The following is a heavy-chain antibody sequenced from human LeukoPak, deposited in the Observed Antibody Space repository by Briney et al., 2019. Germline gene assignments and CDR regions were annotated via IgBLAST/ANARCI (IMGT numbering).Heavy chain of an antibody. V-gene: IGHV3-7*01. D-gene: IGHD5-12*01. CDR3: ARDGLPFDF. Sequence: GGSLRLSCAASGFRFISYWMSWFRQAPGKELEWVANIKQDGSEKYYVDSVKGRFTISRDNAKNSLYLQMNRLRAEDTAVYFCARDGLPFDFWGQGTLVTVSS. CDR2: IKQDGSEK. J-gene: IGHJ4*02. CDR1: GFRFISYW.